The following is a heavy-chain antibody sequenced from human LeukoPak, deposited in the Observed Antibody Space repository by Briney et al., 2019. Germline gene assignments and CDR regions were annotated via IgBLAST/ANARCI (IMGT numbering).Heavy chain of an antibody. CDR1: GHSVPSNSAA. V-gene: IGHV6-1*01. CDR2: TYYRSKWYN. CDR3: ARDKSWVDP. Sequence: HSHTLSLTCSISGHSVPSNSAAWQWPRHSPSRGLEWLGRTYYRSKWYNDYAVSVKSRITINPDTSKNQFSLQLNAVTPEDTAVYYCARDKSWVDPWGQGTLVTVSS. J-gene: IGHJ5*02.